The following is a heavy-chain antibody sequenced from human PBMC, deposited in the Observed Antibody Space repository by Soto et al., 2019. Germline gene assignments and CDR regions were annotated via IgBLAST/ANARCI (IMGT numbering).Heavy chain of an antibody. CDR2: IKQDGSEK. J-gene: IGHJ4*02. D-gene: IGHD6-13*01. V-gene: IGHV3-7*01. CDR1: GFTFSSYW. CDR3: ARPGLSSWSPFDY. Sequence: GGSLRLSCAASGFTFSSYWMSWVRQAPGKGLEWVANIKQDGSEKYYVDSVKGRFTISRDNAKNSLYLQMNSLRAEDTAVYYCARPGLSSWSPFDYWGQGTLVTVSS.